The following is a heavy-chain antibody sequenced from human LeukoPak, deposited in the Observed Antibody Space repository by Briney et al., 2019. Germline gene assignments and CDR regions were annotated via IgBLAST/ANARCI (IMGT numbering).Heavy chain of an antibody. CDR3: ARDKLGSGYSSDFDS. D-gene: IGHD6-19*01. V-gene: IGHV3-66*02. J-gene: IGHJ4*02. CDR2: IYTGGTT. CDR1: GFSVSSNY. Sequence: GGSLRLSCAASGFSVSSNYMNWVRQAPGKGLEWVSAIYTGGTTYYADSVKGRFTISRDNSKNTLYLQMYSLRAEDTAVYYCARDKLGSGYSSDFDSWGQGTLVTVSS.